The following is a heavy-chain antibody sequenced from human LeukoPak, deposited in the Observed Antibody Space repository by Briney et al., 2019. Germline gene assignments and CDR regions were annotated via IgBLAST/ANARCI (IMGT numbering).Heavy chain of an antibody. V-gene: IGHV3-20*04. Sequence: GGSLRLSCAASGFTFDDYGMSWVRQAPGKGLEWVSGINWNGGSTGYADSVEGRFTISRDNAKNSLYLQMNSLRAEDTALYYCARANGYSSSYGYWGQGTLVTVSS. CDR2: INWNGGST. D-gene: IGHD6-6*01. CDR3: ARANGYSSSYGY. J-gene: IGHJ4*02. CDR1: GFTFDDYG.